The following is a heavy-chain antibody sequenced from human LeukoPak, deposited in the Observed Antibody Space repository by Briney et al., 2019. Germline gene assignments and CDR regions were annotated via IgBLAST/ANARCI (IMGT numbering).Heavy chain of an antibody. CDR3: ARAAVTTGHAFDI. CDR1: GFTVSNNY. Sequence: GGSLRLSCAASGFTVSNNYMNWVRQAPGKGPEWVSLISSGGSTYYSDSVKGRFTISGDNSKNTLYLQMNSLRAEDTAVYYCARAAVTTGHAFDIWGQGTMVTVSS. D-gene: IGHD4-17*01. J-gene: IGHJ3*02. CDR2: ISSGGST. V-gene: IGHV3-53*01.